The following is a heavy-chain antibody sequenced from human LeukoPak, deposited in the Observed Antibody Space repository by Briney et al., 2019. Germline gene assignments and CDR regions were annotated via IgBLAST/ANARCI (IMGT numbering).Heavy chain of an antibody. Sequence: GGSLRLSCAASGFTFSSDSMNWVRQAPGKGLEWVSYISSSSSTIYYADSVKGRFTISRDNAKNPLYLQMNSLRAEDTAVYYCARENVAGTDYYYGMDVWGQGTTVTVSS. V-gene: IGHV3-48*01. J-gene: IGHJ6*02. CDR3: ARENVAGTDYYYGMDV. CDR1: GFTFSSDS. CDR2: ISSSSSTI. D-gene: IGHD6-19*01.